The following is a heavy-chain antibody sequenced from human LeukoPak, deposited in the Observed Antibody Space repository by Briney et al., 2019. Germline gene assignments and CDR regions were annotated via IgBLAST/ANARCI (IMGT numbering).Heavy chain of an antibody. J-gene: IGHJ3*02. D-gene: IGHD6-19*01. Sequence: GASVKVSCKASGYTFSSYYMHWVRQAPGQGLEWMGIINPSGGTTTYAQKFQSRVTMTRDTSTGTVYMELNSLRSEDTAVYYCARGAQIAVAGSFDAFDIWGQGTMVTVSS. CDR1: GYTFSSYY. CDR3: ARGAQIAVAGSFDAFDI. CDR2: INPSGGTT. V-gene: IGHV1-46*01.